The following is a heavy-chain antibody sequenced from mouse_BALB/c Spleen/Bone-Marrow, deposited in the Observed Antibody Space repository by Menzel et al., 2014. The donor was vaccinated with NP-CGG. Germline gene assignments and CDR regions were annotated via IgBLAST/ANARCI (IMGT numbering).Heavy chain of an antibody. CDR3: ARDNGYYVDYAMDY. D-gene: IGHD2-3*01. Sequence: VQLQQSGPGLVAPSQSLSITCTVSGFSLTSYGVHWVRQPPGKGLEWLGVIWAGGSTNYNSALMSRLSISKDNSKSXVFLKMNSLQTDDTAMYYCARDNGYYVDYAMDYWGQGTSVTVSS. V-gene: IGHV2-9*02. CDR2: IWAGGST. J-gene: IGHJ4*01. CDR1: GFSLTSYG.